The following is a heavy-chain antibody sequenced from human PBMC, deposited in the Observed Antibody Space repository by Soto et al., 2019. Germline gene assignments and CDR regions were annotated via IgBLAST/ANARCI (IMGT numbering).Heavy chain of an antibody. J-gene: IGHJ3*02. CDR1: GGTFSSYA. CDR3: ARGESYDYVWGSYRYVGDAFDI. V-gene: IGHV1-69*01. Sequence: QVQLVQSGAEVKKPGSSVKVSCKASGGTFSSYAISWVRQAPGQGLEWMGGIIPIFGTANYAQKFQGRVTITADESTSTAYMELSSLRSEDTAVYYCARGESYDYVWGSYRYVGDAFDIWGQGTMVTVSS. CDR2: IIPIFGTA. D-gene: IGHD3-16*02.